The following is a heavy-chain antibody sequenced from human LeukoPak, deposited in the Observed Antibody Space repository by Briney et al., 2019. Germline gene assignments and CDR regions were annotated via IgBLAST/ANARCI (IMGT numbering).Heavy chain of an antibody. D-gene: IGHD2-21*02. CDR2: INTDTGHP. J-gene: IGHJ4*02. Sequence: ASMKVSCKASGYTFATYAMNWVRQAPGQGLEWMGWINTDTGHPTYAQGFTGRFVFSLDTSVSTAYLQISSLKAEDTAVYYCARDRVVVMTSINFDYWGQGTLVTVSS. CDR3: ARDRVVVMTSINFDY. V-gene: IGHV7-4-1*02. CDR1: GYTFATYA.